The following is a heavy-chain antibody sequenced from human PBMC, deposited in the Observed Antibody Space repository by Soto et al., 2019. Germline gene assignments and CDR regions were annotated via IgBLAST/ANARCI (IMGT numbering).Heavy chain of an antibody. CDR3: AKDMAPIWFDP. CDR1: GFTFSSYA. CDR2: ISGSGGST. J-gene: IGHJ5*02. V-gene: IGHV3-23*01. D-gene: IGHD3-10*01. Sequence: GGSLRLSCAASGFTFSSYAMSWARQAPGKGLEWVSAISGSGGSTYYADSVKGRFTVSRDNSKNTLYLQMNSLRAEDTAVYYCAKDMAPIWFDPWGQGTLVTVSS.